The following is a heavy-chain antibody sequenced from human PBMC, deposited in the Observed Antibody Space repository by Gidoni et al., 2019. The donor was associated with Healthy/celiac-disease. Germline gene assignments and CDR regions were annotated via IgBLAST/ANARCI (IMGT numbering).Heavy chain of an antibody. CDR1: GFTFSSYA. V-gene: IGHV3-23*01. CDR2: ISGSGGST. D-gene: IGHD3-10*01. Sequence: EVQLLESGGGLVQPGGSLRLSCAASGFTFSSYAMRWVRQAPGKGLEWVSAISGSGGSTYYADSVKGRFTISRDNSKNTLYLQMNSLRAEDTAVYYCAKHRRNVFTMVRGVTELDYWGQGTLVTVSS. CDR3: AKHRRNVFTMVRGVTELDY. J-gene: IGHJ4*02.